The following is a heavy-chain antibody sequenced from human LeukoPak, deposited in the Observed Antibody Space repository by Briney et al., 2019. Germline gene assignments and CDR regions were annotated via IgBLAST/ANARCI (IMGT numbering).Heavy chain of an antibody. D-gene: IGHD6-13*01. J-gene: IGHJ6*02. CDR1: GGSISSYY. CDR2: IYTSGST. V-gene: IGHV4-4*07. CDR3: ARTSIAAARDYYYYGMDV. Sequence: PSETLSLTCTVSGGSISSYYWSWIRQPAGKGLEWIGRIYTSGSTNYNPSLKSRVTMSVDTSKNQFSLKLSPVTAADTAVYYCARTSIAAARDYYYYGMDVWGQGTTVTVSS.